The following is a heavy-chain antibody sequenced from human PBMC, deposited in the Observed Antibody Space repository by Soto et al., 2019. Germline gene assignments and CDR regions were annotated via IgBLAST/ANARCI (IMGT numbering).Heavy chain of an antibody. CDR1: GFTFSSYA. V-gene: IGHV3-23*01. J-gene: IGHJ3*02. CDR3: AKDRALNYYDSSGYFPDAFDI. Sequence: VGSLRLSCAASGFTFSSYAMSWVRQAPGKGLEWVSAISGSGGSTYYADSVKGRFTISRDNSKNTLYLQMNSLRDEDTAVYYCAKDRALNYYDSSGYFPDAFDIWGQGTMVTVSS. D-gene: IGHD3-22*01. CDR2: ISGSGGST.